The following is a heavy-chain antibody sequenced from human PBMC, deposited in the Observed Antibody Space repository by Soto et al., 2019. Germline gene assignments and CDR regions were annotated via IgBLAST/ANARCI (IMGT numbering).Heavy chain of an antibody. CDR1: GDTFSFYS. CDR2: INPILSMS. CDR3: ASSYGSGYRAFDY. V-gene: IGHV1-69*02. D-gene: IGHD3-10*01. Sequence: QVQLVQSGAEVKKPGSSVRVSCKASGDTFSFYSINWVRQAPGLGLEWMGRINPILSMSNYAQRFQGRVTVTADKSTSTAFRELSSLRSEDTATYYCASSYGSGYRAFDYWGQGALVTVSS. J-gene: IGHJ4*02.